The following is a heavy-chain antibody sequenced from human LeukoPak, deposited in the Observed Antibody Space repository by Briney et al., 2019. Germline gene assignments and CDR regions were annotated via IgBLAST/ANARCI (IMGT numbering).Heavy chain of an antibody. V-gene: IGHV4-59*08. CDR2: ISYSGST. J-gene: IGHJ5*02. D-gene: IGHD6-13*01. Sequence: SETLSLTCTVSGGSISIYYCSWIRQPPGKGLEWIGHISYSGSTNYNPSLKSRVTISVDTSKNQFSLKLSSVTAADTAVHYCARHGIAAVGPEPDWFDPWGQGTLVTVSS. CDR3: ARHGIAAVGPEPDWFDP. CDR1: GGSISIYY.